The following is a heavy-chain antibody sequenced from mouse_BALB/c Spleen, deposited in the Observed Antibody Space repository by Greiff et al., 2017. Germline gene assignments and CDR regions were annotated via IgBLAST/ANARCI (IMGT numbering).Heavy chain of an antibody. J-gene: IGHJ4*01. CDR2: IYPSDSYT. D-gene: IGHD2-3*01. CDR3: TRGLLFYAMDY. CDR1: GYTFTSYW. V-gene: IGHV1-69*02. Sequence: QVQLQQPGAELVRPGASVKLSCKASGYTFTSYWINWVKQRPGQGLEWIGNIYPSDSYTNYNQKFKDKATLTVDKSSSTAYMQLSSPTSEDSAVYYCTRGLLFYAMDYWGQGTSVTVSS.